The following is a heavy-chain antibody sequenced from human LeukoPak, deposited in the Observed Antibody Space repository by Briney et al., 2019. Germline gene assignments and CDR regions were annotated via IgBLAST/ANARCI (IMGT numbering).Heavy chain of an antibody. CDR2: IYHSGST. CDR1: GYPISSGYY. D-gene: IGHD3-3*01. CDR3: ARYGVAMDDAFDI. Sequence: KPSETLSLTCTVSGYPISSGYYWGWIRQPPGKGLEWIGSIYHSGSTYYNPSLKSRVTISVDTSKNQFSLKLSSVTAADTAVYYCARYGVAMDDAFDIWGQGTMVTVSS. V-gene: IGHV4-38-2*02. J-gene: IGHJ3*02.